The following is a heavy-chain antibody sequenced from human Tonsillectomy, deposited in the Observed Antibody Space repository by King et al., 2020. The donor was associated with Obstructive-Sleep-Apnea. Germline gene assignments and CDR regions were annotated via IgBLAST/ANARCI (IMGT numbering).Heavy chain of an antibody. CDR3: ARGDVGIVATIPYGAFDI. CDR2: IWYDGSNK. CDR1: GFTFSSYG. Sequence: VQLVESGGGVVQPGRSLRLSCAASGFTFSSYGMHWVRQAPGKGLEWVAVIWYDGSNKYYADSVKGRFTISRDNSKNTLYLQMNSLRAEDTAVYYCARGDVGIVATIPYGAFDIWGQGTMVTVSS. V-gene: IGHV3-33*01. J-gene: IGHJ3*02. D-gene: IGHD5-12*01.